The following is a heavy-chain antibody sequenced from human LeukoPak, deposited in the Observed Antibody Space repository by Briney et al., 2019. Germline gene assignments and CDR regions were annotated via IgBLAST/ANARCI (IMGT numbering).Heavy chain of an antibody. V-gene: IGHV1-18*01. Sequence: GASVTVSFKSSGYSFTIHGISCVRQAPGQGLEWMGWISAYNGNTKYAQKLQGRVTITTDTSTSTAYMELGSLRSDDTAVYYCARVPDDVVAALSFDFWGQGTLVTVSS. CDR2: ISAYNGNT. J-gene: IGHJ4*02. CDR3: ARVPDDVVAALSFDF. CDR1: GYSFTIHG. D-gene: IGHD5-12*01.